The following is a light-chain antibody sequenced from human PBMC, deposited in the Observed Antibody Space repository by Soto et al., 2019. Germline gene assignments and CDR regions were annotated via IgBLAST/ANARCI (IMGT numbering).Light chain of an antibody. V-gene: IGKV3-11*01. CDR3: QQRSTWHPYT. Sequence: EIVLTQSPATLSLSPGERATLSCRASQSVSSYLAWYQQKPGQAPRLLIYDASNRATGIPARFSGSGSGTDFPLTISRLEPDDFAVYYCQQRSTWHPYTLGQGTKLEIK. CDR2: DAS. J-gene: IGKJ2*01. CDR1: QSVSSY.